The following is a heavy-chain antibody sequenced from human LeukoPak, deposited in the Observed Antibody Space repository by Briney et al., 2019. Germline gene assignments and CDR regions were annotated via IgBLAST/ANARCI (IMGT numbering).Heavy chain of an antibody. CDR3: ATGRIYYDSSGYYQLDY. Sequence: ASVKVSCKVSGYTLTELSMHWVRQAPGKGLEWIGGFDPEDGETIYAQKFQGRVTMTEDTSTDTAYMELSSLRSEDTAVYYCATGRIYYDSSGYYQLDYWGQGTLVTVSS. CDR2: FDPEDGET. CDR1: GYTLTELS. J-gene: IGHJ4*02. D-gene: IGHD3-22*01. V-gene: IGHV1-24*01.